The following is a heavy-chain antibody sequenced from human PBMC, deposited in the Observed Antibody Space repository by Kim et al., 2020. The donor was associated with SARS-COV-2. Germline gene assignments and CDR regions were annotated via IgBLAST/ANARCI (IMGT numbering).Heavy chain of an antibody. V-gene: IGHV3-23*01. Sequence: VKGRFTIARDNSKNTRYRQMNELRAEDTAVYYCAKVRVVVVPAAPRYFDLWGRGTLVTVSS. CDR3: AKVRVVVVPAAPRYFDL. D-gene: IGHD2-2*01. J-gene: IGHJ2*01.